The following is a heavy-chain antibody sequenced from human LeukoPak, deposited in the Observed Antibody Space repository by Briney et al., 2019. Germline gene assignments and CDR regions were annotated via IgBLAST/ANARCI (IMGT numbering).Heavy chain of an antibody. D-gene: IGHD3-22*01. CDR1: GFTFSSYA. CDR3: ATAPADSSGYYPLYFDY. Sequence: PGGSLRLSCAASGFTFSSYAMSWVRQAPGKGLEWVSAISGSGGSTYYADSVKGRFTISRDNSKNTLYLQMNSLRAEDTAVYYCATAPADSSGYYPLYFDYWGQGTLVTVSS. J-gene: IGHJ4*02. CDR2: ISGSGGST. V-gene: IGHV3-23*01.